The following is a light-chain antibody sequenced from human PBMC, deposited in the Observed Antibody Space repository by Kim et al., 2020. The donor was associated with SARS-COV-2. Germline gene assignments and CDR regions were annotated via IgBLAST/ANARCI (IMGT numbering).Light chain of an antibody. V-gene: IGLV3-1*01. CDR3: QAWDTGLYV. CDR2: QDT. Sequence: SYELTQPPSVSVSPGQTASISCSGDKLGDKYSSWYQQKPGQSPVLVIYQDTKWPSGIPERFSGSNSGNTATLTISGTQAMDEADYYCQAWDTGLYVFGTGTKVTVL. CDR1: KLGDKY. J-gene: IGLJ1*01.